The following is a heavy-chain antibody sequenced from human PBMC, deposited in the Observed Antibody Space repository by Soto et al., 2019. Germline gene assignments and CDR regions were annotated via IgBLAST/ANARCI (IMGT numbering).Heavy chain of an antibody. Sequence: GGSLRLSCAASGFTFSSYGMHWVRQAPGKGLEWVAVISHDGSNKYYADSVKGRFTISRDNSKNTLYLQMNSLRAEDTAVYYCAKDRNHDWHHTYYFDYWGQGTLVTVTS. V-gene: IGHV3-30*18. CDR2: ISHDGSNK. J-gene: IGHJ4*02. CDR1: GFTFSSYG. D-gene: IGHD3-9*01. CDR3: AKDRNHDWHHTYYFDY.